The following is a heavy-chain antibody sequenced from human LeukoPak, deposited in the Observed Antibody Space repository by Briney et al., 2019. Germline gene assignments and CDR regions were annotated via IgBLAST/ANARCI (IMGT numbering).Heavy chain of an antibody. CDR3: ARELPPVVRYYFDY. CDR1: GFTFASFG. J-gene: IGHJ4*02. D-gene: IGHD3-22*01. CDR2: IWYDGSDK. Sequence: GRSLRLSCAASGFTFASFGMHWVRQAPGKGLEWVAVIWYDGSDKYYADSVKGRFTIYRDNSKNTLYLQMNSLRAEDTAVYYCARELPPVVRYYFDYWGQGTLVTVSS. V-gene: IGHV3-33*01.